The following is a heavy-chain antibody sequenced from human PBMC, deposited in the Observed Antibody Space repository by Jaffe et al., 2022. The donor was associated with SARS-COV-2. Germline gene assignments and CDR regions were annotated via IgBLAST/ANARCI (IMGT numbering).Heavy chain of an antibody. D-gene: IGHD3-10*01. CDR2: VYPGDFDT. J-gene: IGHJ4*02. CDR3: ARLYYYGSGNYHFDY. Sequence: EVQLVQSGVVVKKPGESLEISCRAFGYSFPNYWIGWVRQLPGKGLEWMGVVYPGDFDTRYSPSFQGQVTISADRSITTAFLQWSSLKASDTAIYYCARLYYYGSGNYHFDYWGQGTLVTVSS. CDR1: GYSFPNYW. V-gene: IGHV5-51*01.